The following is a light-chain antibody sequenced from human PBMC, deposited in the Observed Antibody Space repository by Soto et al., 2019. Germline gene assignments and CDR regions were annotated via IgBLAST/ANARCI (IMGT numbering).Light chain of an antibody. Sequence: DIQMTQSPSTLSASIGDRVTITCRASQSLNSWLAWYQQKPGKAPKLLIYKASNLESGVPSRFSGSGSGTEFTLTIRSLQPDDYATYYCQQYIDYFTFGGGTTVEIK. CDR1: QSLNSW. V-gene: IGKV1-5*03. CDR2: KAS. J-gene: IGKJ4*01. CDR3: QQYIDYFT.